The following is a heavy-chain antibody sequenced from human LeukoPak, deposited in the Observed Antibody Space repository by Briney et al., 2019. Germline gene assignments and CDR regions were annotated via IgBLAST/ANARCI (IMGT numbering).Heavy chain of an antibody. CDR2: ISAYNGNT. CDR3: ASEGPYSSSWLPNWFDP. CDR1: GYSFTSNV. J-gene: IGHJ5*02. Sequence: RASVKVSCKASGYSFTSNVISWVRQAPGQGLEWMGWISAYNGNTNYAQKLQGRVTMTTDTSTSTAYMELRSLRSDDTAVYYCASEGPYSSSWLPNWFDPWGQGTLVTVSS. V-gene: IGHV1-18*01. D-gene: IGHD6-13*01.